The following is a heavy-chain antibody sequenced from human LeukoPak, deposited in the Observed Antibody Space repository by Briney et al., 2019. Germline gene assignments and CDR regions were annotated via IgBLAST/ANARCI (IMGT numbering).Heavy chain of an antibody. V-gene: IGHV3-33*08. CDR1: GFTFSSYV. CDR2: IWYDASNK. J-gene: IGHJ4*02. D-gene: IGHD6-13*01. Sequence: GGSLRLSCVASGFTFSSYVMNWVRRAPGKGLEWVAVIWYDASNKYYADSVKGRFTISRDNSKNTLYLQMNSLRDDDTAVYYCVRGVGVSRFNYLDSWGQGTLVIVSS. CDR3: VRGVGVSRFNYLDS.